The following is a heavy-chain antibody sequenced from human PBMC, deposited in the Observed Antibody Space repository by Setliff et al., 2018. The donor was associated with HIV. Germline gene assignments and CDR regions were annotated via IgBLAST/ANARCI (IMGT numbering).Heavy chain of an antibody. J-gene: IGHJ5*02. D-gene: IGHD3-3*01. CDR2: ISYSGNT. Sequence: PSETLSLTCTVSGGSISNRYWSWIRQPPGKELEWVGSISYSGNTDQNPSLKSRVTISQDTSNNQFSLKLSSVTAADTAVYYCATILVYGVYKWFNPWGQGTLVTVSS. V-gene: IGHV4-59*11. CDR3: ATILVYGVYKWFNP. CDR1: GGSISNRY.